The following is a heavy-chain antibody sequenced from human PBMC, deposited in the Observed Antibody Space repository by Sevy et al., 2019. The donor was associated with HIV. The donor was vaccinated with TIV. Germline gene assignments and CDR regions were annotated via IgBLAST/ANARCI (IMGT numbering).Heavy chain of an antibody. D-gene: IGHD2-8*01. CDR2: LSFGCGEI. V-gene: IGHV3-23*01. CDR1: GFTFSKYS. J-gene: IGHJ4*02. CDR3: AREGCTKPHDY. Sequence: GGSLRRSCAASGFTFSKYSMSWVRQPPGKGLEWVSTLSFGCGEINYADSVKGRFTISTDNSKSPVYLQMNNLGPEDTAVYYCAREGCTKPHDYWGQGTLVTVSS.